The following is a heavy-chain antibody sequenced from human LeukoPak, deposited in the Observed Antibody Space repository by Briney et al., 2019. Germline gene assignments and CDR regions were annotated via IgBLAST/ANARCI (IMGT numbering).Heavy chain of an antibody. J-gene: IGHJ4*02. D-gene: IGHD3-9*01. V-gene: IGHV3-9*01. CDR1: GFTFDDYA. CDR2: ISWNSGSI. CDR3: AKDISYDILTGYPSY. Sequence: GGSLRLSCAASGFTFDDYAMHWVRQAPGKGLEWVSDISWNSGSIGYADSVKGRFTISRDNAKNSLYLQMNSLRAEDTALYYCAKDISYDILTGYPSYWGQGTLVTVSS.